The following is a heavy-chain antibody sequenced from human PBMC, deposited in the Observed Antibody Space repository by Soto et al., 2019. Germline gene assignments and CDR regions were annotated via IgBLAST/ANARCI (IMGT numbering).Heavy chain of an antibody. CDR3: ARSPPYGLGGSGSHRFDP. J-gene: IGHJ5*02. CDR1: GYSFTSYW. D-gene: IGHD3-10*01. Sequence: GESLKISCKGSGYSFTSYWIGWVRQMPGKGLEWMGIIYPGDSDTRYSPSFQGQVTISADKSISTAYLQWSSLKASDTAMYYCARSPPYGLGGSGSHRFDPWGQGTLVTVSS. V-gene: IGHV5-51*01. CDR2: IYPGDSDT.